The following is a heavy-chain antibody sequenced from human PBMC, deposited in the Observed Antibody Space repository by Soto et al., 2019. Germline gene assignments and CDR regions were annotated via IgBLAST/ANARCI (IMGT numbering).Heavy chain of an antibody. CDR3: ARRNPFPYTGFDV. V-gene: IGHV1-8*01. J-gene: IGHJ6*02. D-gene: IGHD3-9*01. CDR2: MNAKSGDT. Sequence: QAHLEQSGAEVKRPGASVKVSCKASGYTFSDFDITWLRQASGQGPEWMVWMNAKSGDTFFTQRFQGKFNIAWDPSLSTAYMQVGSLTSGDPAIYFCARRNPFPYTGFDVWGPGTTVAVYS. CDR1: GYTFSDFD.